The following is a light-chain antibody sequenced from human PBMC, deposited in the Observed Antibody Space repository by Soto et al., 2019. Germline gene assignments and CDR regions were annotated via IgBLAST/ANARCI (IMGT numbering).Light chain of an antibody. CDR3: QQGYSTTPIT. Sequence: DIQMTQSPSSLSASVGDRVTITCRASQGIRNDLGWYQQKPGKAPKRLIYATSSLQSGVPSRFSGSGSGTDFTLSISSLQPEDFATYYCQQGYSTTPITFGQGTRLEIK. J-gene: IGKJ5*01. V-gene: IGKV1-39*01. CDR1: QGIRND. CDR2: ATS.